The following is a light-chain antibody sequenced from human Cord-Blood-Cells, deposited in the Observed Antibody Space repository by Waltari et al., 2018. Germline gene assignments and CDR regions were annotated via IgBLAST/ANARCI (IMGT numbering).Light chain of an antibody. J-gene: IGKJ2*02. CDR1: QSISSY. Sequence: GDRVTITCRASQSISSYLNWYQQKPGKAPKLLIYAASSLQSGVPSRFSGSGSGTDFTLTISSLQPEDFATYYCQQSYSTPRTFGQRTKLEIK. CDR3: QQSYSTPRT. V-gene: IGKV1-39*01. CDR2: AAS.